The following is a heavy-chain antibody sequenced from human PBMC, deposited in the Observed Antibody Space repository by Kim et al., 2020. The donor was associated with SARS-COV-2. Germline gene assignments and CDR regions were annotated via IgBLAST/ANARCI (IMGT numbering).Heavy chain of an antibody. V-gene: IGHV1-2*02. D-gene: IGHD3-22*01. CDR2: INPNSGGT. CDR3: ARDAAATYYYDSSGYYLY. J-gene: IGHJ4*02. Sequence: ASVKVSCKASGYTFTGYYMHWVRQAPGQGLGWMGWINPNSGGTNYAQKFQGRVTMTRDTSISTAYMELSRLRSDDTAVYYCARDAAATYYYDSSGYYLYWGQGTLVTVSS. CDR1: GYTFTGYY.